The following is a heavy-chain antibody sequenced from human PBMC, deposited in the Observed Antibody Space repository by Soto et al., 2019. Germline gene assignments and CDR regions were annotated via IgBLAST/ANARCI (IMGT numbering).Heavy chain of an antibody. J-gene: IGHJ6*02. CDR3: AKTRGAMIYAISVYGMDV. D-gene: IGHD2-8*01. V-gene: IGHV3-23*01. CDR1: GFSFSSFA. CDR2: ISGSADST. Sequence: EVQLLESGGGFIHPGGSLRLSCAAFGFSFSSFAMNWVRQAPGKGLEWVSIISGSADSTFYADSVKGRFTISRDNSKSTLYLQINSLRVEDTAVYYCAKTRGAMIYAISVYGMDVWGQGTTVTVSS.